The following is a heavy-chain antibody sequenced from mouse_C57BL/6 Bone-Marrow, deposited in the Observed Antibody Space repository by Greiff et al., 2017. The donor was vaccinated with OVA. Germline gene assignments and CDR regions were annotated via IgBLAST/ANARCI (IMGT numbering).Heavy chain of an antibody. D-gene: IGHD3-3*01. CDR2: ISYDGSN. Sequence: ESGPGLVKPSQSLSLTCSVTGFSITSGYYWNWIRQFPGNKLEWMGYISYDGSNNYNPSLKNRISITRDTSKNQFFLKLKSVTTEDTATYYCAREGPDWYFDVWGTGTTVTVSS. J-gene: IGHJ1*03. V-gene: IGHV3-6*01. CDR3: AREGPDWYFDV. CDR1: GFSITSGYY.